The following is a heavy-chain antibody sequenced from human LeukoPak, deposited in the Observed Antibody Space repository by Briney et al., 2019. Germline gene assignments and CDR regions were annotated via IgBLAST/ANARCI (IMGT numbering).Heavy chain of an antibody. Sequence: PSETLSLTCTVSGGSVSSDIYYWSWIRQPPGKGLEWIGYIYNSGSTNYNPSLKSRVTISVDTSKDQFSLRLTSMTAADTAVYYCARGYCGSTSCYGVFDYWGQGTLVTVSS. V-gene: IGHV4-61*01. D-gene: IGHD2-2*01. J-gene: IGHJ4*02. CDR2: IYNSGST. CDR1: GGSVSSDIYY. CDR3: ARGYCGSTSCYGVFDY.